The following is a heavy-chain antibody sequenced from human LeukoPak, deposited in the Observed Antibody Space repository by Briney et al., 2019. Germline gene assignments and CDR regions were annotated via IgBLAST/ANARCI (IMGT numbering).Heavy chain of an antibody. D-gene: IGHD6-13*01. CDR2: IYYSGST. CDR1: GGSISSYY. CDR3: ARVPPGIAGMDV. V-gene: IGHV4-59*01. Sequence: SETLSLTCTVSGGSISSYYWSWIRQPPGKGLEWIGYIYYSGSTNYNPSLKSRVTISVDTSKNQFSLKLSSVTAADTAVYYCARVPPGIAGMDVWGQGTTATVSS. J-gene: IGHJ6*02.